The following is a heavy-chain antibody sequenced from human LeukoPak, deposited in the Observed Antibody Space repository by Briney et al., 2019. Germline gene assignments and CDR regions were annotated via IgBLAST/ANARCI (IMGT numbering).Heavy chain of an antibody. CDR1: AFIFNNAW. CDR2: IKSKTDGGTT. D-gene: IGHD1-7*01. V-gene: IGHV3-15*01. J-gene: IGHJ4*02. Sequence: TGGSLRLSCATSAFIFNNAWMSWVRQAPGKGLEWVGRIKSKTDGGTTDYAAPVKGRFTISRDDSKNTLYLQMNSLKTEDTAVYYCTTAKYNWNYVLDYWGQGTLVTVSS. CDR3: TTAKYNWNYVLDY.